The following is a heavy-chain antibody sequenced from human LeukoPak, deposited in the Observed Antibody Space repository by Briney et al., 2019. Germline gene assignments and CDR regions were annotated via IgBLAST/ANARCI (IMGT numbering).Heavy chain of an antibody. CDR2: IYTSGST. CDR1: GGSISSYY. CDR3: ARRRSGGRDFDS. D-gene: IGHD2-15*01. V-gene: IGHV4-4*07. J-gene: IGHJ4*02. Sequence: SETLSLTCTVSGGSISSYYWSWIRQPAGKGLEWIGRIYTSGSTNYNPSLKSRVTISVDTSKNQFSLNLSSVTAADTAVYYCARRRSGGRDFDSWGRGTLVTVYS.